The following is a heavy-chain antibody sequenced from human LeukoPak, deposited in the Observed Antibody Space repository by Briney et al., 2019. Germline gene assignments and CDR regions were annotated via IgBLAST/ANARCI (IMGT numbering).Heavy chain of an antibody. CDR3: ARVSLGSTSVSPHFDY. D-gene: IGHD2-2*01. V-gene: IGHV4-59*01. J-gene: IGHJ4*02. Sequence: SETLSLTCTVSGGSISSYYWSWIRQPPGKGLEWIGYIYYSGSTNYNPSLKSRVTISVDTSKNQFSLKLSSVTAADTAVYYCARVSLGSTSVSPHFDYWGQGTLVTVSP. CDR2: IYYSGST. CDR1: GGSISSYY.